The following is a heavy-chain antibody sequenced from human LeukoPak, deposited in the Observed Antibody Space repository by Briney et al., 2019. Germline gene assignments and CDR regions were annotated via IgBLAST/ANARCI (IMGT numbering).Heavy chain of an antibody. CDR3: ARDGDIVVVPAASYYMDV. D-gene: IGHD2-2*01. J-gene: IGHJ6*03. V-gene: IGHV1-18*01. Sequence: ASVKVSCKASGYTFASYGISWVRQAPGQGLEWMGWISAYNGNTNYAQKLQGRVTMTTDTSTSTAYMELRSLRSDDTAVYYCARDGDIVVVPAASYYMDVWGKGTTVTVSS. CDR2: ISAYNGNT. CDR1: GYTFASYG.